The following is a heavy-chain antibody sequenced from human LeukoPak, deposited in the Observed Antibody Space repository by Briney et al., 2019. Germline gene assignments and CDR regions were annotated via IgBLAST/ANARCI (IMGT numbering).Heavy chain of an antibody. Sequence: PGRSLRLSCAASGFTFSSYGMHWVRQAPGKGLEWVAVIWYDGSNKNYADSVKGRFTISRDNSKNTLYLQMNSLRAEDTAVYYCAMDGIGDGDYWGQGTLVTVSS. CDR3: AMDGIGDGDY. D-gene: IGHD1-26*01. V-gene: IGHV3-33*01. CDR1: GFTFSSYG. CDR2: IWYDGSNK. J-gene: IGHJ4*02.